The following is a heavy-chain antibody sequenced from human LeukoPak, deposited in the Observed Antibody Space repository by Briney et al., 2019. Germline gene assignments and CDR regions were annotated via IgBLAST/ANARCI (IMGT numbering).Heavy chain of an antibody. CDR3: TRPSYDSSVSGVVY. Sequence: GGSLKLSCATSGFTFSGSAIHWVRQASGKGLEWVGRIRSKANSYASTDVASVRGRFSISRDDSKNTAYLQMNSLKTEDTAVYYCTRPSYDSSVSGVVYWGQGTLVTVSS. V-gene: IGHV3-73*01. J-gene: IGHJ4*02. D-gene: IGHD3-22*01. CDR1: GFTFSGSA. CDR2: IRSKANSYAS.